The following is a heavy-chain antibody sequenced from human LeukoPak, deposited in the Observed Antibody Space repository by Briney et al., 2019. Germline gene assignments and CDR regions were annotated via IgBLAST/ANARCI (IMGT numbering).Heavy chain of an antibody. J-gene: IGHJ4*02. CDR1: GFSLSTSGMC. CDR2: IDWDDDK. D-gene: IGHD1-26*01. Sequence: SGPTLVNPTQTLTLTCTFSGFSLSTSGMCVSWIRQPPVEVLEGLARIDWDDDKYYSTSLKTRLTISKDTSKNQVVLTMTNMDPVDTATYYCARIRMGIVGASQVYYLDYWGQGTLVTVPS. V-gene: IGHV2-70*11. CDR3: ARIRMGIVGASQVYYLDY.